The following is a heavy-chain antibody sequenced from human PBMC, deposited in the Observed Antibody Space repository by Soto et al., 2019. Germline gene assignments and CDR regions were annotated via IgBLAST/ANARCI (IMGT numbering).Heavy chain of an antibody. D-gene: IGHD6-13*01. V-gene: IGHV1-69*13. CDR3: VRDSGAKLSSS. CDR1: GGTFSSYR. Sequence: GASVKVSSKASGGTFSSYRINWVRQAPGQGLEWVGGIVPIYRTADYAQKFQGRVTITADESARTSYMELRSLKSQDTAVYYCVRDSGAKLSSSWGQGTLVNVSS. J-gene: IGHJ4*02. CDR2: IVPIYRTA.